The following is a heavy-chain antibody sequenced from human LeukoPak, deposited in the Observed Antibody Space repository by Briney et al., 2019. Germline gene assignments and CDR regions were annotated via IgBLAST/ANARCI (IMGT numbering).Heavy chain of an antibody. V-gene: IGHV1-8*01. CDR3: ARSQKWLVPIDY. CDR2: MNPNSGNT. CDR1: GYTFTSYD. Sequence: ASVKVSCKASGYTFTSYDINWVRQANGQGLEWMGWMNPNSGNTGYAQKFQGRVTMTRNTSISTAYMELSSLRSEDTAVYYCARSQKWLVPIDYWGQGTLVTVSS. D-gene: IGHD6-19*01. J-gene: IGHJ4*02.